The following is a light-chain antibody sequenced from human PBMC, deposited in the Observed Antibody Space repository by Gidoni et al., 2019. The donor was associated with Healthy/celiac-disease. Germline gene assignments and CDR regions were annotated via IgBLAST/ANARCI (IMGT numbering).Light chain of an antibody. J-gene: IGKJ3*01. Sequence: IVLTQPPATLSVSPGERATLSCRASQSVSSNLAWYQQKPGQAPRLLIYGASTRATGIPARFSGSGSGTEFTLTISSLQSEDFAVYYCQQYNNWPFTFGPGTKVDIK. CDR1: QSVSSN. CDR2: GAS. V-gene: IGKV3-15*01. CDR3: QQYNNWPFT.